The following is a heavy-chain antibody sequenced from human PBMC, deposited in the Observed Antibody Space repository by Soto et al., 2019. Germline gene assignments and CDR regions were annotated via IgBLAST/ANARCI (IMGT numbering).Heavy chain of an antibody. CDR1: GGSFSKYG. D-gene: IGHD2-2*01. Sequence: QVQLVQSGAEVKMPGSSVRVSRKASGGSFSKYGISWVRQAPGQGLEWMGGIIPMFGIGNYAEKFLGRVTITADEATSTSHTELSSLRSEDTAVYFFARGYRDNYFSAMDVWGQGTTVTVSS. J-gene: IGHJ6*02. CDR3: ARGYRDNYFSAMDV. CDR2: IIPMFGIG. V-gene: IGHV1-69*01.